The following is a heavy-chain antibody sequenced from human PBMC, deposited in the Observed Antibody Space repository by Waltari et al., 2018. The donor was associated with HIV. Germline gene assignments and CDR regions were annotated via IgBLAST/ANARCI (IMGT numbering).Heavy chain of an antibody. CDR1: GFTFSTYT. CDR2: ISISSDSI. D-gene: IGHD2-8*01. CDR3: AAGGYCPNGVCYPKPIDY. J-gene: IGHJ4*02. V-gene: IGHV3-48*04. Sequence: EVQLVESGGGLVQPGGSLRRSCVASGFTFSTYTMNWFRQAPGKGLEWVSYISISSDSIYYTDSVKGRFTISRDNAKNSLYLQMNSLRAEDTAIYYCAAGGYCPNGVCYPKPIDYWGQGTLVTVSS.